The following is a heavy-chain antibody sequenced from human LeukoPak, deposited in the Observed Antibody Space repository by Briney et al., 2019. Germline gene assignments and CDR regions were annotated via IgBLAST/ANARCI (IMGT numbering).Heavy chain of an antibody. CDR3: ARYDSSDYYFDY. CDR1: GFTFDSYA. D-gene: IGHD3-22*01. Sequence: PGGSLRLSCAASGFTFDSYAMNWVRQAPGKGLDWVSSISSSSSYIYYADSMKGRFTISRDNAKNSLYLQMNSLRAEDTAVYYCARYDSSDYYFDYWGQGTLVTVSS. J-gene: IGHJ4*02. V-gene: IGHV3-21*01. CDR2: ISSSSSYI.